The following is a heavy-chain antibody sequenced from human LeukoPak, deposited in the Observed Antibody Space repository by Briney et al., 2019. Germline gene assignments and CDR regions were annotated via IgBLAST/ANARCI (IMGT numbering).Heavy chain of an antibody. V-gene: IGHV3-11*04. J-gene: IGHJ3*02. CDR1: GFTFSDYY. CDR3: AISVVQDAFDI. D-gene: IGHD1-1*01. CDR2: ISSSGSTI. Sequence: KPGGSLRLSCAASGFTFSDYYVSWIRQAPGKGLEWVSYISSSGSTIYYADSVKGRFTISRDNAKNSLYLQMNSLRAEDTAVYYCAISVVQDAFDIWGQGTMVTVSS.